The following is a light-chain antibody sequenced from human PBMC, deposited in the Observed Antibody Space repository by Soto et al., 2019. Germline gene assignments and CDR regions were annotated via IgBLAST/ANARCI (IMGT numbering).Light chain of an antibody. Sequence: QSALTQPASVSGSSGQSITISCTGTSSDVGGYIYVSWHQQHPRTAPKLMIYDVTIRPSGVSHRFSGSKSGNTASLTSSNLQAEDEADYYCSSFTSSNTLLFGGGTKLTVL. J-gene: IGLJ2*01. CDR2: DVT. CDR1: SSDVGGYIY. CDR3: SSFTSSNTLL. V-gene: IGLV2-14*03.